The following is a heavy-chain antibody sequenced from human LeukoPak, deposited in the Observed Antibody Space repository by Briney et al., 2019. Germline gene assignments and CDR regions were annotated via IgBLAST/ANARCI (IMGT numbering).Heavy chain of an antibody. CDR2: IYYSGST. Sequence: PSETLSLTCTVSGGSISNYYWSWIRQPPGKGLEYIGYIYYSGSTNYNPSLKSRVTISVDTSKNQFSLKLNSVTAADTAVYYCARYGSYYYDSSGYYKAFDIWGQGTMVTVSS. J-gene: IGHJ3*02. D-gene: IGHD3-22*01. CDR3: ARYGSYYYDSSGYYKAFDI. V-gene: IGHV4-59*01. CDR1: GGSISNYY.